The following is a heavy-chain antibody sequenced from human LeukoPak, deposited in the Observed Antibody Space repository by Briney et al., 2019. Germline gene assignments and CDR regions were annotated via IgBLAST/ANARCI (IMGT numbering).Heavy chain of an antibody. CDR1: GGSISSYY. J-gene: IGHJ5*02. V-gene: IGHV4-59*04. CDR3: ARFQTYYGGFSWFDP. D-gene: IGHD3-16*01. Sequence: SETLSLTCTVSGGSISSYYWSWIRQPPGKGLEWIGNIYYSGSTYYNPSLKSRVTISVDTSKNQFSLKLSSVTAADTAVYYCARFQTYYGGFSWFDPWGQGTLVTVSS. CDR2: IYYSGST.